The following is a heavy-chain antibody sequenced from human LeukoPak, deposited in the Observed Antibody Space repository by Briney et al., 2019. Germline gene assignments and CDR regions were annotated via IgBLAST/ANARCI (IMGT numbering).Heavy chain of an antibody. J-gene: IGHJ3*02. CDR2: INPNSGGT. CDR1: GYTFTGYY. D-gene: IGHD3-22*01. Sequence: ASVKVSCKASGYTFTGYYMHWVRQAPGQGLEWMGWINPNSGGTNYAQKFQGRVTMTRDTSISTAYMELSRLRSDDTAVYYCARTRPWTWYDSSGSRVHAFDIWGQGTMVTVSS. V-gene: IGHV1-2*02. CDR3: ARTRPWTWYDSSGSRVHAFDI.